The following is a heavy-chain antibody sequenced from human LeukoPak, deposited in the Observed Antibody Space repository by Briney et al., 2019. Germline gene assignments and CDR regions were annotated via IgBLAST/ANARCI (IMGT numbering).Heavy chain of an antibody. CDR1: GFTFSSCT. V-gene: IGHV3-73*01. Sequence: GGSLRLSCAASGFTFSSCTMTWVRQASGKGLEWVGRIRSKANSYATAYAASVKGRFTISRDDSKNTAYLQMNSLKTEDTAVYYCRASHGSGSYLDYWGQGTLVTVSS. CDR3: RASHGSGSYLDY. D-gene: IGHD3-10*01. J-gene: IGHJ4*02. CDR2: IRSKANSYAT.